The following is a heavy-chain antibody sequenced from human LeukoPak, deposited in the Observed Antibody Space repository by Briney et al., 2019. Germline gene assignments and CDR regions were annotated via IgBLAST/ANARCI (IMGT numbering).Heavy chain of an antibody. CDR3: AKASVGSGGSCYAY. Sequence: PGGSLRLSCAASGFTFSTYGMSWVRQAPGKGLEWVSAISGNGDYTYYADSVKGQFTISRDNSKNTLFLQINSLRAEDTAVYYCAKASVGSGGSCYAYWGQGTLVTVSS. D-gene: IGHD2-15*01. J-gene: IGHJ4*02. V-gene: IGHV3-23*01. CDR2: ISGNGDYT. CDR1: GFTFSTYG.